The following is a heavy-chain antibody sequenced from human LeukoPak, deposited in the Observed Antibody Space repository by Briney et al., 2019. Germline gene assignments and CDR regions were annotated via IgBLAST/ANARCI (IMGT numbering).Heavy chain of an antibody. Sequence: GGSLRLSCAASGFSVSSNYMSWVRQAPGKGLEWVSVIYSADTTYYADSVKGRFTISRDNAKNSLYLQMNSLRAEDTAVYYCASGFRGSSWFLPLDYWGQGTLVTVSS. J-gene: IGHJ4*02. CDR3: ASGFRGSSWFLPLDY. D-gene: IGHD6-13*01. V-gene: IGHV3-53*01. CDR2: IYSADTT. CDR1: GFSVSSNY.